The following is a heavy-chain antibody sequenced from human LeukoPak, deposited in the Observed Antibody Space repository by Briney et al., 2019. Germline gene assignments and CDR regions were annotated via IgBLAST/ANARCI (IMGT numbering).Heavy chain of an antibody. D-gene: IGHD3-3*01. CDR2: INPNSGGT. Sequence: ASVKVSCKASGYTFTGYYMHWVRQAPGQGLEWMGWINPNSGGTNYAQKFQGRVTMTRDTSISTAYVELSRLRSDDTAVYYCASYYYDFWSGYLWDAFDIWGQGTMVTVSS. V-gene: IGHV1-2*02. CDR3: ASYYYDFWSGYLWDAFDI. J-gene: IGHJ3*02. CDR1: GYTFTGYY.